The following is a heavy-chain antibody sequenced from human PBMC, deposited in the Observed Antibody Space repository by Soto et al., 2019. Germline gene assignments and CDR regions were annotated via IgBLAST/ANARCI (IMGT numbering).Heavy chain of an antibody. CDR1: GGSISGTTYS. CDR3: TRGQGEEATHSSFDY. V-gene: IGHV4-30-2*01. CDR2: IYDSGNT. J-gene: IGHJ4*02. Sequence: QLQLQESGSGLVKPSQTLSLTCAVSGGSISGTTYSWSWIRQPPGKGLEWIGYIYDSGNTNYNPSLKSKSPIPLDRSTNHFPLKLSAVTAADPAAYHRTRGQGEEATHSSFDYWGQPPVVTVSS. D-gene: IGHD1-26*01.